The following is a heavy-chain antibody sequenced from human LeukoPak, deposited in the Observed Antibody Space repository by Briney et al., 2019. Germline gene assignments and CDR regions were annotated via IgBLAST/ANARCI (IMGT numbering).Heavy chain of an antibody. CDR2: IYYSGST. V-gene: IGHV4-39*07. CDR3: ARGPYKYYDSSDYYY. J-gene: IGHJ4*02. Sequence: PSETLSLPCPVSGGSISSSSYYWGWIRQPPGQGLEWIGSIYYSGSTYYNPSLKSRVTISVDTSKNQFSLKLSSVTAADTAVYYCARGPYKYYDSSDYYYWGQGTLVTVSS. D-gene: IGHD3-22*01. CDR1: GGSISSSSYY.